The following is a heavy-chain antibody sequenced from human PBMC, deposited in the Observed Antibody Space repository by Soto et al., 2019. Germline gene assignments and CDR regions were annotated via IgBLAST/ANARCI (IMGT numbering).Heavy chain of an antibody. Sequence: PGGSLRLSCAASGFTFSSYGMHWVRQAPGKGLEWVAVIWYDGSNKYYADSVKGRFTISRDNSKNTLYLQMNSLRAEDTAVYYCARDYAKLEYSGYDLSNYFDYWGQGTLVTVSS. J-gene: IGHJ4*02. CDR3: ARDYAKLEYSGYDLSNYFDY. D-gene: IGHD5-12*01. V-gene: IGHV3-33*01. CDR1: GFTFSSYG. CDR2: IWYDGSNK.